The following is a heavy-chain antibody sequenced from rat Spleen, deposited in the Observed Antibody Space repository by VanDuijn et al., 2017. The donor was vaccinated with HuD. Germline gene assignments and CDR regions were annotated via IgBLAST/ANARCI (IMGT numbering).Heavy chain of an antibody. Sequence: EVQLVESGGGLVQPGRSLKLSCIASGFTFNNYDMAWVRQAPTKGLEWVASISPSGGSTYYRDSVKGRFTISSDNARITLYLQMDSLRSEDTATYYCARRHYGYTDYFDYWGQGVMVTVSS. D-gene: IGHD1-9*01. CDR2: ISPSGGST. CDR3: ARRHYGYTDYFDY. V-gene: IGHV5-25*01. J-gene: IGHJ2*01. CDR1: GFTFNNYD.